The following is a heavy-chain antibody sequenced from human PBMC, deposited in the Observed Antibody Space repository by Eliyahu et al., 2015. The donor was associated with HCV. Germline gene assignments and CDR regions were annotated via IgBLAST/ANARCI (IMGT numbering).Heavy chain of an antibody. J-gene: IGHJ4*02. Sequence: EVQLVQSGAEVKKPGESLKISCKGSGYSFTSYWIGWVRQMPGKGLEWMGIIYPGDSDTRYSPSFQGQVTISADKSISTAYLQWSSLKASDTAMYYCARSGWRRELLPGHFDYWGQGTLVTVSS. CDR1: GYSFTSYW. CDR2: IYPGDSDT. CDR3: ARSGWRRELLPGHFDY. V-gene: IGHV5-51*01. D-gene: IGHD1-26*01.